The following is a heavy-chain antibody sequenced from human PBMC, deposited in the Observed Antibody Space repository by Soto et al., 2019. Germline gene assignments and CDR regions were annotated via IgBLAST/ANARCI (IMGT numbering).Heavy chain of an antibody. CDR3: ARQGMKPGGVYYFDY. V-gene: IGHV4-39*01. Sequence: SETLSLTCTVSGGSISSSSYYWGWIRQPPGKGLEWIGSIYYSGSTYYNPSLKSRVTISVDTSKNQFSLKLSSVTAADTAVYYCARQGMKPGGVYYFDYWGQGTLVTVSS. J-gene: IGHJ4*02. CDR1: GGSISSSSYY. D-gene: IGHD3-10*01. CDR2: IYYSGST.